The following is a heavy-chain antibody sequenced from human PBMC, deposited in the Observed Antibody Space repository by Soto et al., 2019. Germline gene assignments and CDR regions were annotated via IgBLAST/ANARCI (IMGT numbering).Heavy chain of an antibody. Sequence: EVQLVESGGGLVQPGGSLRLSCAASGFTVNSNYMSWVRQAPGKGLEWVSVIYSDGSTYYADSVKGRFIISRDNSNNTLYFQMNCLRAEDTAVYYCATLTTYDILTGFYPCWGQGTLVTVSS. CDR3: ATLTTYDILTGFYPC. CDR2: IYSDGST. D-gene: IGHD3-9*01. V-gene: IGHV3-66*01. CDR1: GFTVNSNY. J-gene: IGHJ4*02.